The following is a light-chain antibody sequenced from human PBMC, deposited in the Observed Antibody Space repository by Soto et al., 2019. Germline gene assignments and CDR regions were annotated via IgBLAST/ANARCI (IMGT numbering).Light chain of an antibody. CDR1: QSVSNNY. J-gene: IGKJ1*01. CDR2: GAS. CDR3: QQYGSSGT. V-gene: IGKV3-20*01. Sequence: EIVLTQSPGTLSLSPGERATLSCRASQSVSNNYLAWYQQKPGQAPRLHIYGASNRATGIPDRFSGSGSGTDFTLTISRLEPEDFAVYYCQQYGSSGTFGQGTKVEIK.